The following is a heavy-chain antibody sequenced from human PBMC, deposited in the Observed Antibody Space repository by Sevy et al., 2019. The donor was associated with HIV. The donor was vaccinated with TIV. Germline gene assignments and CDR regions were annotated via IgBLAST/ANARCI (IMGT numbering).Heavy chain of an antibody. CDR2: ISGDNGNT. V-gene: IGHV1-18*01. Sequence: ASVKVSCKASVYTFISYGISWVRQAPGQGLEWMGWISGDNGNTISAQNLQGRVTMSTDTSTSTAYMELRSLRSDDTAVYYCARDSMPTVQGIIITPYYYGMDLWGQGTTVTVSS. D-gene: IGHD3-10*01. CDR3: ARDSMPTVQGIIITPYYYGMDL. J-gene: IGHJ6*02. CDR1: VYTFISYG.